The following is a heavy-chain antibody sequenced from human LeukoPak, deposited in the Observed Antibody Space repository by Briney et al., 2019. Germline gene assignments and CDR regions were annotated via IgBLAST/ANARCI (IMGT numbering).Heavy chain of an antibody. Sequence: GGSLRLSCAASGFTFSSYDMHWVRQAPGKGLEWVAFIWYDGSNKYYSDSVKGRFTISRDNSKNTLYLQMNSVRAEDTAVYYCARDSSSLFDPWGQGTLVTVSS. D-gene: IGHD6-13*01. CDR1: GFTFSSYD. V-gene: IGHV3-33*01. CDR2: IWYDGSNK. J-gene: IGHJ5*02. CDR3: ARDSSSLFDP.